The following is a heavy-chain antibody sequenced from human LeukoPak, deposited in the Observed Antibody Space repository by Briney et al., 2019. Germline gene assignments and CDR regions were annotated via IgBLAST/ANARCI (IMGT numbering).Heavy chain of an antibody. CDR1: GGSFSGYY. CDR2: INHSGST. J-gene: IGHJ4*02. V-gene: IGHV4-34*01. D-gene: IGHD6-13*01. CDR3: ARGIAAAGTDFDY. Sequence: PSETLSLTCAVYGGSFSGYYWSWIRQPPGKGLEWIGEINHSGSTNYNPSLKSRVRISVDTSKNQISLKLSSVTAADTAVYYCARGIAAAGTDFDYWGQGTLVTVSS.